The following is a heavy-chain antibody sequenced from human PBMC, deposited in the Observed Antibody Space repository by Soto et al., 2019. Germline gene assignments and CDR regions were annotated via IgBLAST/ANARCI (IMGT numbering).Heavy chain of an antibody. CDR1: GFTFSNYA. CDR3: AKDPLTVTPYFDY. D-gene: IGHD4-17*01. CDR2: ISGSGDNT. J-gene: IGHJ4*02. Sequence: EVQVLESGGGLVQPGGSLRLSCAASGFTFSNYAMSWVRQAPGKGLEWVSTISGSGDNTEYVDSVKGRFTISRDNSKNKLYLQMIRLRAEDTAVYYWAKDPLTVTPYFDYWGQGALVTVSS. V-gene: IGHV3-23*01.